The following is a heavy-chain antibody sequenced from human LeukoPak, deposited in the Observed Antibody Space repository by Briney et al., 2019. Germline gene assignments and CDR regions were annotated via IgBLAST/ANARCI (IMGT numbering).Heavy chain of an antibody. Sequence: ASVKVSCKASGYTFSSYGINWVRQAPGQGLEWIARICAYNGDTNYAQKLQGRGTMTTDTYTNTGYMELRSLRSDDTAVFYCARGGYYGSGSFPVFWGQGTLVTVSS. D-gene: IGHD3-10*01. CDR1: GYTFSSYG. CDR3: ARGGYYGSGSFPVF. J-gene: IGHJ4*02. CDR2: ICAYNGDT. V-gene: IGHV1-18*01.